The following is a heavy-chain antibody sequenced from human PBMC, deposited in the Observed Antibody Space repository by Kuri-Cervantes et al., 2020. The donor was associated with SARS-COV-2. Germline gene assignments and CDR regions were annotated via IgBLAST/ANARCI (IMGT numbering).Heavy chain of an antibody. D-gene: IGHD3-3*01. V-gene: IGHV3-23*01. J-gene: IGHJ3*02. Sequence: GGSLRLSCAASGFTFSSYAMTWVRQAPGKGLEWVSGISESGDITDYADSVKGRFTISRDNAKNSLYLQMNSLRAEDTAVYYCAKPQRITIFGVVIMVDAFDIWGQGTMVTVSS. CDR2: ISESGDIT. CDR1: GFTFSSYA. CDR3: AKPQRITIFGVVIMVDAFDI.